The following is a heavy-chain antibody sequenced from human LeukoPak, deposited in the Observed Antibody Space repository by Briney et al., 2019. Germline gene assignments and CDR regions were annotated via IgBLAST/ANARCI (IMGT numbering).Heavy chain of an antibody. V-gene: IGHV1-18*01. CDR3: ARDLVLYYDSSGYYYGFDY. CDR2: ISAYNGNT. D-gene: IGHD3-22*01. Sequence: ASVKVSCKASGYTFTSYGISWVRQAPGQGLEWMGWISAYNGNTNYAQKLQGRVTMTTDTSTSTAYMELRSLRSDDTAVYYWARDLVLYYDSSGYYYGFDYWGQGTLVTVSS. CDR1: GYTFTSYG. J-gene: IGHJ4*02.